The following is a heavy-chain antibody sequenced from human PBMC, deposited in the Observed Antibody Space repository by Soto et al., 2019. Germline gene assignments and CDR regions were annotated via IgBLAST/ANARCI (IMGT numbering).Heavy chain of an antibody. CDR1: GFTFSSYA. Sequence: PGGSLRLSXAASGFTFSSYAMSWVRQAPGKGLEWVSAISGSGGSTYYADSVKGRFTISRDNSKNTLYLQMNSLRAEDTAVYYCAKPGSIAVAGTRDYYGMDVWGQGTTVTVSS. D-gene: IGHD6-19*01. CDR3: AKPGSIAVAGTRDYYGMDV. CDR2: ISGSGGST. V-gene: IGHV3-23*01. J-gene: IGHJ6*02.